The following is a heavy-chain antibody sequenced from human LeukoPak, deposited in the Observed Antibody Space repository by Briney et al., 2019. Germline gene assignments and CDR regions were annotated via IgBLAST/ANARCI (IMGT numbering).Heavy chain of an antibody. D-gene: IGHD1-14*01. Sequence: GGSLRLSCAASGFTFSSYSMNWVRQAPGKGLEWVSSISSSSSYIYYADSVKGRFTISRDNAKNSLYLQMNSLRAEDTAVYYCARCRTLYYYYYYMDVWAKGPRSPSP. CDR3: ARCRTLYYYYYYMDV. CDR1: GFTFSSYS. CDR2: ISSSSSYI. V-gene: IGHV3-21*01. J-gene: IGHJ6*03.